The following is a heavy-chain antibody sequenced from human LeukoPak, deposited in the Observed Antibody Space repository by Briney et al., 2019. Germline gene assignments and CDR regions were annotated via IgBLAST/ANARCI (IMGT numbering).Heavy chain of an antibody. J-gene: IGHJ4*02. D-gene: IGHD2-2*01. CDR2: ISWSGDRM. CDR1: GFTFEDHV. CDR3: AKDLGGSATTV. Sequence: SGRSLRLSCAASGFTFEDHVMHWVRQAPGKGLEWVSSISWSGDRMGYADAVKGRFTISRDNAKNSLFLQMNSPRVEDTALYYCAKDLGGSATTVWGQGTLVTVSS. V-gene: IGHV3-9*01.